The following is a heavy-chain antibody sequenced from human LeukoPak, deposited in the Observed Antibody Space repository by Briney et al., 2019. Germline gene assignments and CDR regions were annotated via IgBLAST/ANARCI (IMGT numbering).Heavy chain of an antibody. D-gene: IGHD2-2*01. CDR1: GYTFTGYH. Sequence: ASVKVSCKASGYTFTGYHMHWVRQAPGQGLEWMGRINPNSGNTNYAQKLQGRVTMTTDTSTSTAYMELRSLRSDDTAVYYCARVGYCSSTSCYLWFDYWGQGTLVTVSS. CDR2: INPNSGNT. CDR3: ARVGYCSSTSCYLWFDY. V-gene: IGHV1-18*04. J-gene: IGHJ4*02.